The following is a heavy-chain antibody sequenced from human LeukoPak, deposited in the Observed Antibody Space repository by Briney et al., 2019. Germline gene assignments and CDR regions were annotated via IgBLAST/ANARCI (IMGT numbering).Heavy chain of an antibody. CDR2: INHSGST. V-gene: IGHV4-34*01. CDR3: ARVGLFTYYGVDV. D-gene: IGHD1-26*01. Sequence: SETLSLTCAVYGGSFSGYYWSWIRQPPGKGLEWIGEINHSGSTNYNPSLKSRVTISVDTSKNQFSLKLSSVTAADTAVYYCARVGLFTYYGVDVWGQGTTVTVSS. J-gene: IGHJ6*02. CDR1: GGSFSGYY.